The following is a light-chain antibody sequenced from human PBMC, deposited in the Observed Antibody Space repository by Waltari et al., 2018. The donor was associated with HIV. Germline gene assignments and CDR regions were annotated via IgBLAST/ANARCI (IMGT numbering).Light chain of an antibody. CDR2: EVS. J-gene: IGLJ2*01. V-gene: IGLV2-14*01. Sequence: QPALTQPASVSGSPGQSITISCTGTSSDVGGYNYVSWYQQHPGKAHKLMIYEVSNRPSGVSNRFSGSKSGNTASLTISGLQAKDEADYYCSSYTSSSLVVFGGGTKLTVL. CDR1: SSDVGGYNY. CDR3: SSYTSSSLVV.